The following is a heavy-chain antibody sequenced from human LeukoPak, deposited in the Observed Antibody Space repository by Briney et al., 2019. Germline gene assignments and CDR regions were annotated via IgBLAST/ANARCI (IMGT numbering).Heavy chain of an antibody. Sequence: PSETLSLTCTVSGDSINTKYWSWIWQPPGKGLEWIGYVHSSGSTDYNPSLKSRVLISVDTSRNQFSLKVTSVTATDTAMYFCARQQVGFYNGYSPFDYWGPGTLVTVSS. V-gene: IGHV4-59*08. CDR2: VHSSGST. J-gene: IGHJ4*02. CDR1: GDSINTKY. CDR3: ARQQVGFYNGYSPFDY. D-gene: IGHD5-18*01.